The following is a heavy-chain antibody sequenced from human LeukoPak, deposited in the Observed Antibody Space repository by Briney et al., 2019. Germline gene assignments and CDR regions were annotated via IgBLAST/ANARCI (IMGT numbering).Heavy chain of an antibody. Sequence: GGSLRLSCSASGFVFSDYAMHWARQAPGKGLEYLSGISGNGVATYYVDSVRGRFTVSRDNSKTTLYLQINSLRREDTAFYYCIKDRGSSGWDFDSWGQGTLLTVSS. CDR1: GFVFSDYA. CDR2: ISGNGVAT. J-gene: IGHJ4*02. CDR3: IKDRGSSGWDFDS. V-gene: IGHV3-64D*06. D-gene: IGHD6-19*01.